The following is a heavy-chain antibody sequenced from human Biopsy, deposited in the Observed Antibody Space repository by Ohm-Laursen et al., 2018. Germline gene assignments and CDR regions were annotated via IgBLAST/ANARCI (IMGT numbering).Heavy chain of an antibody. J-gene: IGHJ3*01. CDR3: ARLYRLDDYWNDDPPDAFDV. D-gene: IGHD3-3*01. V-gene: IGHV4-61*01. CDR1: GGSVSSGSYY. Sequence: SQTLSLTCTVSGGSVSSGSYYWSWIRQPPGKGLEWIGYIYYSGSTNYNPSLKSRVTISVDTSRNQFSLKLSSVTAADTAVFFCARLYRLDDYWNDDPPDAFDVWGQGTMVTVSS. CDR2: IYYSGST.